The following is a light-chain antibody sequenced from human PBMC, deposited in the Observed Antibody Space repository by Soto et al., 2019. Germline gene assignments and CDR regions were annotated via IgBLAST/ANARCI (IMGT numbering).Light chain of an antibody. Sequence: QSALTQPASVSGSPGQSITISCTGTSDDIGANNYVSWYQHHPGKPPKILIYEAANRPSGISHRFSGSKSGNTASLTISGLQAEDEADYFCTSYTSASTLVFGGGTKLTVL. CDR2: EAA. V-gene: IGLV2-14*01. CDR1: SDDIGANNY. J-gene: IGLJ2*01. CDR3: TSYTSASTLV.